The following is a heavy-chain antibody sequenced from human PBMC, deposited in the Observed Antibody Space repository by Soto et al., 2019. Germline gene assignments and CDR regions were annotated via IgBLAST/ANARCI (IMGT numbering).Heavy chain of an antibody. CDR3: ARELESTDYYDSSCYEYYFDY. V-gene: IGHV4-31*03. D-gene: IGHD3-22*01. J-gene: IGHJ4*02. CDR2: IYYSGST. Sequence: SETLSLTCTVSGGSISSGGYYWIWIRQDPGKGLEWIGYIYYSGSTYYNPSLKSRVTISVDTSKNQFSLKLSSVTAADTAVYYCARELESTDYYDSSCYEYYFDYWGQGTLVTVSS. CDR1: GGSISSGGYY.